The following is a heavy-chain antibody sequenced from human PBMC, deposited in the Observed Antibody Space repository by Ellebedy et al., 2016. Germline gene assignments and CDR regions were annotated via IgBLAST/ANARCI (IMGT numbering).Heavy chain of an antibody. Sequence: GESLKISCEGSGFTFSSYGMHWVRQAPGKGLEWVAVISYDGSYKLYADSVKGRFTISRDNSKSTLFLQMNSLRAEDTAFYYCTKEQFIVGTTPDFDSWGQGTLVTVSS. CDR3: TKEQFIVGTTPDFDS. J-gene: IGHJ4*02. V-gene: IGHV3-30*18. CDR2: ISYDGSYK. D-gene: IGHD1-26*01. CDR1: GFTFSSYG.